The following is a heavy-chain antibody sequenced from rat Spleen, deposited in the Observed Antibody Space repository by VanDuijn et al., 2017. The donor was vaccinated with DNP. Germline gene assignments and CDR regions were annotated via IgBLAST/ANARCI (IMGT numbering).Heavy chain of an antibody. V-gene: IGHV5-7*01. D-gene: IGHD1-2*01. CDR1: GFTFSDYN. Sequence: EVRLVESGGGLVQPGRSLKLSCAVSGFTFSDYNMAWVRQAPKKGLEWVATISYDGGRTYYRDSVKGRFTISRDDANTTLYLQMDSLRSEETATYYCARQGYYSSYIPYYYAMDAWGQGTSVTVSS. CDR3: ARQGYYSSYIPYYYAMDA. J-gene: IGHJ4*01. CDR2: ISYDGGRT.